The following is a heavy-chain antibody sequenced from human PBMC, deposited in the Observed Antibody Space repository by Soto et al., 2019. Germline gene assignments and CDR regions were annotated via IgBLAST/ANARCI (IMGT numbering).Heavy chain of an antibody. V-gene: IGHV4-4*07. Sequence: SETLSLTCTVSGGSISSYYWSWIRQPAGKGLEWIGRIYTSGSTNYNPSLKNRVTMSVDTSKNQFSLKLSSVTAADTAVYYCARESYYDSSGYYSHWGQGTLVTVSS. CDR3: ARESYYDSSGYYSH. J-gene: IGHJ4*02. CDR2: IYTSGST. CDR1: GGSISSYY. D-gene: IGHD3-22*01.